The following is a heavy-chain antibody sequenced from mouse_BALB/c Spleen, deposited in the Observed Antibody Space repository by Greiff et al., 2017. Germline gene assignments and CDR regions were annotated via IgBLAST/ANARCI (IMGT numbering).Heavy chain of an antibody. CDR3: AREGGRYYFDY. J-gene: IGHJ2*01. Sequence: EVKLVESGGGLVKPGGSLKLSCAASGFTFSSYAMSWVRQSPEKRLEWVAEISSGGSYTYYPDTVTGRFTISRDNAKNTLYLEMSSLRSEDTAMYYCAREGGRYYFDYWGQGTTLTVSS. CDR2: ISSGGSYT. V-gene: IGHV5-9-4*01. CDR1: GFTFSSYA.